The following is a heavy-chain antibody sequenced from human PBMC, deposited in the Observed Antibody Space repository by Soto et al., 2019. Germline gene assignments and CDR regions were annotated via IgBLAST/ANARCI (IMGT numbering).Heavy chain of an antibody. CDR2: IYYTGIT. V-gene: IGHV4-61*01. D-gene: IGHD2-21*02. CDR1: GGSVSGGSYY. CDR3: ARDYVTGGRFDY. Sequence: PSETLSLTCTVSGGSVSGGSYYWTWIRQPPGKGLEWIGYIYYTGITHYNPSLKSRVTMSVDTSKNQFSLKLVSVTAADTAVYYCARDYVTGGRFDYWGQGSLVTVSS. J-gene: IGHJ4*02.